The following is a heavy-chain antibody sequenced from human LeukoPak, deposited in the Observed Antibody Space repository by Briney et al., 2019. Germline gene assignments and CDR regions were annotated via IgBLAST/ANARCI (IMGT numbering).Heavy chain of an antibody. Sequence: GGSLRLSCAASGFTFDDYAMQWVRQAPGKGLEWVSGISWNSGSIGYADSVKGRFTISRDNAKNSLYLQMNSLRAEDTALYYCAKDINGGYYDSSGYWANLGAFDIWGQGTMVTVSS. CDR1: GFTFDDYA. V-gene: IGHV3-9*01. CDR2: ISWNSGSI. J-gene: IGHJ3*02. CDR3: AKDINGGYYDSSGYWANLGAFDI. D-gene: IGHD3-22*01.